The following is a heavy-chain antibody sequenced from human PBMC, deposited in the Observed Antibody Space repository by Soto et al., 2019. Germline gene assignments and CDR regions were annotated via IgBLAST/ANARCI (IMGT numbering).Heavy chain of an antibody. J-gene: IGHJ4*02. CDR1: GFSLGTSGGG. CDR3: APRRIGVSPGYYGDFDY. CDR2: IYWDDDK. V-gene: IGHV2-5*02. Sequence: QITLKESGPPLVKPTQTLTLTCTFSGFSLGTSGGGVGWIRQPPGKALEYLGHIYWDDDKRYSPSLRSRLTITTDTTRNPVVLTMTNVDPVDTASYVCAPRRIGVSPGYYGDFDYWGQGTLVTVSS. D-gene: IGHD3-10*01.